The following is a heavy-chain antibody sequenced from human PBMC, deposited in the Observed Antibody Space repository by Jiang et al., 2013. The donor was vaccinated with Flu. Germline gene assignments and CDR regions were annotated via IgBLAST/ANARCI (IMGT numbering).Heavy chain of an antibody. J-gene: IGHJ2*01. CDR3: ARDPSRDWYFDL. V-gene: IGHV1-69*01. CDR1: GGTFENYA. Sequence: QSGAEVKKPGSSVRVSCKVSGGTFENYALSWVRQAPGQGLEWVGGIVPMFSAANYARKFQGRVTISADESTSTVFMELSSLRSDDTAVYFCARDPSRDWYFDLWGRGTLITVSS. CDR2: IVPMFSAA.